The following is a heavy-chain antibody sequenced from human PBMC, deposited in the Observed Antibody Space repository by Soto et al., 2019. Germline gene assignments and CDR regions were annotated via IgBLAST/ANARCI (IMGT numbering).Heavy chain of an antibody. D-gene: IGHD2-2*01. V-gene: IGHV1-18*01. CDR2: ISVRNGET. CDR1: GYTFTNYG. CDR3: AREWNDCSTGECYVSYYYHGMDV. Sequence: QVQLVQSGAEVKKPGASVRVSCKTSGYTFTNYGFSWVRQAPGQGLEWMGWISVRNGETRYAQKFQGRVTMTTDTSTNTAYMELRSLRSDDTAVYYCAREWNDCSTGECYVSYYYHGMDVWGQGTTVTVSS. J-gene: IGHJ6*02.